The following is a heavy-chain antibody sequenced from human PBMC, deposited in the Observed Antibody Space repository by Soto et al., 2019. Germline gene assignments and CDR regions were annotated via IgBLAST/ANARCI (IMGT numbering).Heavy chain of an antibody. CDR1: GYTFTSYG. V-gene: IGHV1-18*01. D-gene: IGHD6-6*01. J-gene: IGHJ4*02. CDR3: ARLVEEYSSSIFFDY. CDR2: ISAYNGNT. Sequence: QVQLVQSGAEVKKPGASVKVSCKASGYTFTSYGISWVRQAPGQGLEWMGWISAYNGNTNYAQKLQGRVTMTTDTATSTAYMELRSLRSDDTAVYYCARLVEEYSSSIFFDYWGQGTLVTVSS.